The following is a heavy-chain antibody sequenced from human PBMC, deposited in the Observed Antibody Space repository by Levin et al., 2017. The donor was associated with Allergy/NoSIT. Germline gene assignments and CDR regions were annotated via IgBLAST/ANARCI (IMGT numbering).Heavy chain of an antibody. V-gene: IGHV3-7*01. CDR1: GFTFGSYW. D-gene: IGHD6-13*01. CDR3: TRLAAAGTFDY. Sequence: HPGGSLRLSCAASGFTFGSYWMSWVRQAPGKGLEWVVNINQDESEKYYVDSVEGRFTISRDNAKSSLYLQMNSLRAEDTAVYYCTRLAAAGTFDYWGQGTLVTVSS. J-gene: IGHJ4*02. CDR2: INQDESEK.